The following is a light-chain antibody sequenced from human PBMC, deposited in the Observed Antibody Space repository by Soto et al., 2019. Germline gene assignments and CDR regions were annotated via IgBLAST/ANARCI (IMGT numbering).Light chain of an antibody. J-gene: IGKJ1*01. V-gene: IGKV3-20*01. CDR1: QSVSASY. CDR2: GAS. Sequence: EIVLTQSPGTLSLSPGERATLSCRASQSVSASYLAWYQQTPGQAPRLLIYGASSSATGIPDRFSGSWSGTDFTLTISRLEPEAFAVYYCQHYGGSLWTFGQGTKVEIQ. CDR3: QHYGGSLWT.